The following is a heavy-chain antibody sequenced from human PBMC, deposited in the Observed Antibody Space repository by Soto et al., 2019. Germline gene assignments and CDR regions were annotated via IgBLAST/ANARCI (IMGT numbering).Heavy chain of an antibody. D-gene: IGHD5-18*01. J-gene: IGHJ6*02. Sequence: PSETLSLTCTGSGGSISSYYWSWIRQPAGKGLEWIGRIYTSGSTNYNPSLKSRVTMSVDTSKNQFSLKLSSVTAADTAVYYCARDIRGYSYGTYYYGMDVWGQGTTVTVSS. CDR2: IYTSGST. V-gene: IGHV4-4*07. CDR1: GGSISSYY. CDR3: ARDIRGYSYGTYYYGMDV.